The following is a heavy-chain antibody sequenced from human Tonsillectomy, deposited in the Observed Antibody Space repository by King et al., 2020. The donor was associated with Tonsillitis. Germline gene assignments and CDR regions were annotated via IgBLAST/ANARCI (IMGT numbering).Heavy chain of an antibody. CDR1: GGSITSGNW. D-gene: IGHD4-17*01. J-gene: IGHJ3*02. CDR2: IYHSGST. V-gene: IGHV4-4*02. CDR3: ARGGDYGDATFDI. Sequence: YSVSGGSITSGNWWSWVRQPPGKGLEWIGEIYHSGSTIYNPSLKRRVTISVDKSKHQFSVKLSTVTAADTARYYCARGGDYGDATFDIWSQGAMVTVSS.